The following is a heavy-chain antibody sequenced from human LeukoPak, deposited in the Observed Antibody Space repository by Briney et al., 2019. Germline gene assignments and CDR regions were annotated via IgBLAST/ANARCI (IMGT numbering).Heavy chain of an antibody. J-gene: IGHJ4*02. D-gene: IGHD3-22*01. CDR1: GFTFSSYA. CDR2: IGGSGGST. CDR3: AKKASGGMRNYYDSSGYSDY. V-gene: IGHV3-23*01. Sequence: PGGSLRLSCAASGFTFSSYAMSWVRQAPGKGLERVSAIGGSGGSTYYADSVKGRFTISRDNSKNTLYLQMNSLRAEDTAVYYCAKKASGGMRNYYDSSGYSDYWGQGTLVTVSS.